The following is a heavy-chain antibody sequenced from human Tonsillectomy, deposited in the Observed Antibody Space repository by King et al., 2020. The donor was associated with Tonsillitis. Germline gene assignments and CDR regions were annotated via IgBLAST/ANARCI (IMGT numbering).Heavy chain of an antibody. D-gene: IGHD5/OR15-5a*01. J-gene: IGHJ4*02. CDR2: LIPVFGTS. CDR3: ARGIVSTMRGYYFDD. V-gene: IGHV1-69*05. Sequence: QLVQSGAEVKKPGSSVKVSCKASGGTFSTYAISWVRQAPGHGLEWMGGLIPVFGTSNYAQKFQGRVTITTDESSSTAYMELSSLRSEDTAVYYCARGIVSTMRGYYFDDWGQGSLVSGSS. CDR1: GGTFSTYA.